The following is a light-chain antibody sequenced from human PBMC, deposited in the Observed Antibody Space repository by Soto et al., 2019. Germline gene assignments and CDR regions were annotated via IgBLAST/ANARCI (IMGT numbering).Light chain of an antibody. J-gene: IGKJ2*01. CDR2: GAS. CDR3: QQYNGGPPRT. CDR1: QSVGSN. Sequence: EVLMSQSPVTLSVSPGERATLSCRASQSVGSNLAWYQQKRGLAPRLLIYGASTRATGVPARFSGSGSGTEFTITISSLQAEDFAVYYCQQYNGGPPRTFGQGTKL. V-gene: IGKV3-15*01.